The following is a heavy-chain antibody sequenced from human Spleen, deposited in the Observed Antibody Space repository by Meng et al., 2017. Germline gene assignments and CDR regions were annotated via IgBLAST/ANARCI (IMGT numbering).Heavy chain of an antibody. CDR1: GGIFSNYV. J-gene: IGHJ4*02. V-gene: IGHV1-69*05. D-gene: IGHD2-2*01. CDR3: ARKAGNCISTTCYSLDY. CDR2: INAVFGTT. Sequence: QVQRVQSGAEGMKPGSPVKVACKALGGIFSNYVIGWVRQAPGQGLEWMGGINAVFGTTNYAQKFQGRVTITTDESTSTVYMELTRLTSEDTAVYFCARKAGNCISTTCYSLDYWGQGTLVTVSS.